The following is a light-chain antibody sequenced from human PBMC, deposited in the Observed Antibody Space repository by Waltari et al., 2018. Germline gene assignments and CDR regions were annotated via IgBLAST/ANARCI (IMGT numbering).Light chain of an antibody. CDR3: MQALQTPYT. J-gene: IGKJ2*01. Sequence: DIVMTQSPLSLPVTPGEPASISCRSSQSLLHSNGYNYLDWYLQKPGQSPQLLIYLGSNRASGVPDRCSGSGSATDFTLKISRVEAEDVGVYYCMQALQTPYTFGQGTKLEIK. CDR1: QSLLHSNGYNY. V-gene: IGKV2-28*01. CDR2: LGS.